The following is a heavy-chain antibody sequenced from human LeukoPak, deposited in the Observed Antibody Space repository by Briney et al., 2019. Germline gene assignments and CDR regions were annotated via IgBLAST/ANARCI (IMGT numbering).Heavy chain of an antibody. CDR1: GFTFSISA. D-gene: IGHD3-3*01. Sequence: GGSLSLTCAASGFTFSISAMKWVRQAPGEGLEWVTSISANGGETHYADSVKGRFTISRDNSKNTLYLQINNPRVEDTAVYYCAKRYYDFPLDYWGQGTLVTVSS. CDR3: AKRYYDFPLDY. CDR2: ISANGGET. J-gene: IGHJ4*02. V-gene: IGHV3-23*01.